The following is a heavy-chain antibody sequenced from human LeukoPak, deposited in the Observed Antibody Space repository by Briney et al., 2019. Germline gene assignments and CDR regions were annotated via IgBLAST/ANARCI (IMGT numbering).Heavy chain of an antibody. CDR3: ARPGSIAATVMDV. D-gene: IGHD6-13*01. CDR1: GYTFTSYY. Sequence: AASVKGSCKASGYTFTSYYMHWVRQAPGQGLEWMGIINPSGGSTSYAQKFQGRVTMTRDTSTSTVYMELSSLRSEDTAVYYCARPGSIAATVMDVWGQGTTVTVSS. V-gene: IGHV1-46*01. CDR2: INPSGGST. J-gene: IGHJ6*02.